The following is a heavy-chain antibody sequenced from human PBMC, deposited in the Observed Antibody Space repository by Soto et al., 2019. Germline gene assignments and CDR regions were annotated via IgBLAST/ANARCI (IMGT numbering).Heavy chain of an antibody. D-gene: IGHD4-4*01. CDR3: AITTSTVSYWFDP. J-gene: IGHJ5*02. Sequence: GGSLRLSCAASVFSFSSYWMIWARQAPGKGPEWVANIKEDGGEQHYVDSVKGRFTISRDNTENSLFLQMNNLRAEDSAIYYCAITTSTVSYWFDPWGPGTQVTVSS. CDR1: VFSFSSYW. V-gene: IGHV3-7*03. CDR2: IKEDGGEQ.